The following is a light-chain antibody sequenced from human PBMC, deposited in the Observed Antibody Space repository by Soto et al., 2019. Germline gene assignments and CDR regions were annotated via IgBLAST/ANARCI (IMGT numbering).Light chain of an antibody. CDR1: QSVSSN. CDR2: GAS. Sequence: EIVMTQYPATLSVSPAERVTLSSLASQSVSSNLAWYQQKPGQAPRLLIYGASTRATGIPARFSGSGSGTEFTLTISSLQSEDFAVYYCQQYKNWPQTFGQGTKVDIK. J-gene: IGKJ1*01. V-gene: IGKV3-15*01. CDR3: QQYKNWPQT.